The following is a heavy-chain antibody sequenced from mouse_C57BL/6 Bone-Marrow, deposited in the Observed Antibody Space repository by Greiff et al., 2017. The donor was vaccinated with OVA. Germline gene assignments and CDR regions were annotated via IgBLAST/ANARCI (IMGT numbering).Heavy chain of an antibody. Sequence: QVQLQQSGAELVRPGTSVKVSCKASGYAFTNYLIEWVKQRPGQGLAWIGVINPGSGGTNYNEKFKGKATLTADKSSSTAYMQLSSLTSEDSAVYVCARYGWLLQNYAMDYWGQGTSVTVSS. CDR1: GYAFTNYL. CDR2: INPGSGGT. J-gene: IGHJ4*01. V-gene: IGHV1-54*01. D-gene: IGHD2-3*01. CDR3: ARYGWLLQNYAMDY.